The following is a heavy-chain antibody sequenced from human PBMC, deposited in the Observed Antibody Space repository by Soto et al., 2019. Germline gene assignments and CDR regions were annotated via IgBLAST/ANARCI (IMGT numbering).Heavy chain of an antibody. D-gene: IGHD2-15*01. Sequence: XSVKVSCKASVYTFTSYDINWVRQATGQGLEWMGWMNPNSGNTGYAQKFQGRVTMTRNTSISTAYMELSSLRSEDTAVYYCATSPRYCSGGSCYFGAFDIWGQGTMVTVSS. CDR1: VYTFTSYD. CDR3: ATSPRYCSGGSCYFGAFDI. J-gene: IGHJ3*02. CDR2: MNPNSGNT. V-gene: IGHV1-8*01.